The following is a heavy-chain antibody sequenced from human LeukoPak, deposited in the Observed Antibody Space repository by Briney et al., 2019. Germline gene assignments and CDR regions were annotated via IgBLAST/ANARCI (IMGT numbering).Heavy chain of an antibody. J-gene: IGHJ4*02. Sequence: GGSLRLSCEGSAFIFSGHWMSWVRQTPGKGLEWVASIKEDGSERQYVDSVKGRFSISRDNTKGSLFLQLNSLRAEDTAVYYCARETQVGATVDYWGQGTLVTVSS. D-gene: IGHD1-26*01. V-gene: IGHV3-7*01. CDR2: IKEDGSER. CDR1: AFIFSGHW. CDR3: ARETQVGATVDY.